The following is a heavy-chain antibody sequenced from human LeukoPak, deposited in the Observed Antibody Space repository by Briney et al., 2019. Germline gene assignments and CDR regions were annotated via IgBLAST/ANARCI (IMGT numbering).Heavy chain of an antibody. CDR1: GFTFSSYA. Sequence: GGSLRLSCSASGFTFSSYAMHWVRQAPGKGLEYVSAISSNGGSTYYADSVKGRFTISRDNSKNTLYLQMSSLRAEDTAVYYCVKDWYSIVVVSYYFDYWGQGTLVTVSS. CDR3: VKDWYSIVVVSYYFDY. J-gene: IGHJ4*02. V-gene: IGHV3-64D*06. D-gene: IGHD2-2*01. CDR2: ISSNGGST.